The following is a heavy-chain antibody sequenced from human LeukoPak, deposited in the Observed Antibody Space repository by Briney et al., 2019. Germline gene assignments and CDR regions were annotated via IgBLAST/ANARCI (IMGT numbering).Heavy chain of an antibody. V-gene: IGHV5-51*01. D-gene: IGHD5/OR15-5a*01. CDR1: GYSFTNYW. Sequence: GASLKISCQGSGYSFTNYWIGWVRQLSGKGLEWMGIIYPGDPDTRYSPSFKGQVTISADKSISTAYLQWSSLKASDTAMFYCARRAVYGRTFDIWGQGTMVTVSS. CDR2: IYPGDPDT. CDR3: ARRAVYGRTFDI. J-gene: IGHJ3*02.